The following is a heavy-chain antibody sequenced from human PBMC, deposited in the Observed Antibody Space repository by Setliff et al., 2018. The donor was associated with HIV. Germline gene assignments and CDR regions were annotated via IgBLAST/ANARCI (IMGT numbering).Heavy chain of an antibody. CDR3: ARRDGYSYGFYFDY. CDR2: IYYSGST. V-gene: IGHV4-39*01. Sequence: SETLSLTCTVSGGSISSSTCFWGWIRQPPGKGLEWIGTIYYSGSTYYNPSLKRRLTISVDTSKNQYSRKLSSVTAADTAVYYCARRDGYSYGFYFDYWGQGTLVTVAS. CDR1: GGSISSSTCF. J-gene: IGHJ4*02. D-gene: IGHD5-18*01.